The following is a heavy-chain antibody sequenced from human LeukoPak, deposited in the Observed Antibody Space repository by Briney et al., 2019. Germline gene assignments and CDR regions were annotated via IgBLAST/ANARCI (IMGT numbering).Heavy chain of an antibody. J-gene: IGHJ4*02. D-gene: IGHD1-1*01. CDR2: ISSSGSHI. CDR3: ARDLSQGVTTDTLGYFDL. V-gene: IGHV3-21*01. Sequence: GGSLRLSCAASGFTFSSYSMNWVRQAPGKGLEWVSYISSSGSHIFYADSVKGRFTISRDNAQNSLSLQMNSLRADDTAVYYCARDLSQGVTTDTLGYFDLWGQGALVTVSS. CDR1: GFTFSSYS.